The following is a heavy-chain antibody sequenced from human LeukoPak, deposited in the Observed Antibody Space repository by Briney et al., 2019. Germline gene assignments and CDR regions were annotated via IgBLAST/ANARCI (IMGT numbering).Heavy chain of an antibody. CDR2: IYYSGST. CDR3: ASAALYGVIDF. D-gene: IGHD4-17*01. CDR1: GGSISSYY. Sequence: PSETLSLTCTVSGGSISSYYWSWIRQPPGKGLEWIGYIYYSGSTNYSPSLKSRVTISVDTSKNQLSLKLSSVTAADTAVYYCASAALYGVIDFWGQGTLVTVSS. J-gene: IGHJ4*02. V-gene: IGHV4-59*01.